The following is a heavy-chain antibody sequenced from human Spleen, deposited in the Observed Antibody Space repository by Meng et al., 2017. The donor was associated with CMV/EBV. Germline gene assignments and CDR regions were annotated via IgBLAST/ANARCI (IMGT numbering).Heavy chain of an antibody. Sequence: SVKVYGKSSGGTFSSNSAFRWVRQAHGQGLEWMGRIIPMFSATSYAQKFQGRVTITTDVSTNTVYMDLSSLRSDDTAVYYCAREPEPTYPEYIGYYFDYWGQGTLVTVSS. J-gene: IGHJ4*02. CDR2: IIPMFSAT. D-gene: IGHD1-26*01. V-gene: IGHV1-69*05. CDR1: GGTFSSNSA. CDR3: AREPEPTYPEYIGYYFDY.